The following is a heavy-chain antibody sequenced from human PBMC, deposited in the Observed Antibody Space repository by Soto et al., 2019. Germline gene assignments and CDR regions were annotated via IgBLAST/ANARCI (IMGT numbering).Heavy chain of an antibody. J-gene: IGHJ4*02. CDR3: AREVIVGATR. V-gene: IGHV3-48*02. CDR1: GFTFSSYS. CDR2: ISSSSSTI. D-gene: IGHD1-26*01. Sequence: EVQLVESGGGLVQPGGSLRLSCAASGFTFSSYSMNWVRQAPGKGLEWVSYISSSSSTIYYADSVKGRFTISRDNAKNALDLLMNSLRDEDPAEYYCAREVIVGATRWGQGTLVTVSS.